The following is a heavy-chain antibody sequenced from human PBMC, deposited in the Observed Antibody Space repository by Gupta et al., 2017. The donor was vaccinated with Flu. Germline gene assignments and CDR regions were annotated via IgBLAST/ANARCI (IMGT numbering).Heavy chain of an antibody. D-gene: IGHD6-13*01. V-gene: IGHV3-9*01. J-gene: IGHJ4*02. CDR3: AKDSLSSSWALFDS. Sequence: QIPGKGLESLSSLSWDSATVAYAESVKGRFTVSRDNAESSLYLQMNSLTVEDTALYFCAKDSLSSSWALFDSWGQGTLVTVSS. CDR2: LSWDSATV.